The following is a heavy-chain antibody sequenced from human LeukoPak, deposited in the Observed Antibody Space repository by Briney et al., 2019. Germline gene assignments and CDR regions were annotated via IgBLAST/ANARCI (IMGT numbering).Heavy chain of an antibody. CDR1: GGSIRSSH. CDR3: ARGRSTVVTPNYYYYYCMDV. D-gene: IGHD4-23*01. CDR2: IHTSGGT. Sequence: SETLSLTCTVSGGSIRSSHWSWIRQPPGKGLEWIGNIHTSGGTNYSPSLKSRVTISLDTSRNQFSLKLSSVTAADTAVYYCARGRSTVVTPNYYYYYCMDVWGKGTTVTVSS. V-gene: IGHV4-4*09. J-gene: IGHJ6*03.